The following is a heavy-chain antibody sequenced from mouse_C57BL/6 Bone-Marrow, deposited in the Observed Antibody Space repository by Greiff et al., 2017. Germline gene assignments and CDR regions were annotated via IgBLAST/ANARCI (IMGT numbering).Heavy chain of an antibody. D-gene: IGHD1-1*01. Sequence: EVMLVESGPELVKPGASVKISCKASGYSFTGYYMNWVKQSPEKSLEWIGEINPSTGGTTYNQKFKAKATLPVDKSSSTAYMQLKSLTSEDSAVYCCARYPGYGSSDPHWYMEVWGTGTTVSVSS. V-gene: IGHV1-42*01. J-gene: IGHJ1*03. CDR1: GYSFTGYY. CDR3: ARYPGYGSSDPHWYMEV. CDR2: INPSTGGT.